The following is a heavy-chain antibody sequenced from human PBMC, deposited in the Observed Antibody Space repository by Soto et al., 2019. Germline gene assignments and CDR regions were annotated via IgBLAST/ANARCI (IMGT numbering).Heavy chain of an antibody. D-gene: IGHD6-13*01. V-gene: IGHV4-31*03. CDR2: IYYSGST. CDR3: ARDPGGSTVDY. Sequence: SETLSLTCTVSGGSISSGGYYWSWIRQHPGKGLEWIGYIYYSGSTYYNPSLKSRVTISVDTSKNQFSLKLSSVTAADTAVYYCARDPGGSTVDYWGQGTLVTVSS. CDR1: GGSISSGGYY. J-gene: IGHJ4*02.